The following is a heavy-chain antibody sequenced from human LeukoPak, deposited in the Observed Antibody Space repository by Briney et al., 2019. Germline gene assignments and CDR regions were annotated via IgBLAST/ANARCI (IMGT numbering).Heavy chain of an antibody. CDR3: AREMATVSPGNYYMDV. D-gene: IGHD5-24*01. CDR1: GGTFSSYA. Sequence: ASVKVSCKASGGTFSSYAISWVRQAPGQGLEWMGGIIPIFGTPNYAQKFQGRVTITADESTSTAYMELSSLRSEDTAVYYCAREMATVSPGNYYMDVWGKGTTVTVSS. CDR2: IIPIFGTP. V-gene: IGHV1-69*13. J-gene: IGHJ6*03.